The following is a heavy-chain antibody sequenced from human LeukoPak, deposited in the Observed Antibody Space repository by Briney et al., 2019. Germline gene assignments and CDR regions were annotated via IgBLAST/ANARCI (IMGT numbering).Heavy chain of an antibody. J-gene: IGHJ4*02. Sequence: PSETLSLTCTVSGGSISSYYWSWVRQPPGKGLEWIGNIYYSGSTNYNSSLKSRVTISVDTSKNQFSLKLSSVTAADTAVYYCARGVGATHFDYWGQGTLVTVSS. D-gene: IGHD1-26*01. CDR1: GGSISSYY. CDR3: ARGVGATHFDY. V-gene: IGHV4-59*01. CDR2: IYYSGST.